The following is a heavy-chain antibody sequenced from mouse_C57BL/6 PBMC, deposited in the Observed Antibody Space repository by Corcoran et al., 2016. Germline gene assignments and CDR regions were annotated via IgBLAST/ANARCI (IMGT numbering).Heavy chain of an antibody. D-gene: IGHD1-1*01. V-gene: IGHV1-80*01. CDR2: IYPGDGDT. Sequence: QVQLQQSGAELVKPGASVKISCKASGYAFSSYWMNWVKQRPGKGLEWIGQIYPGDGDTNYNGKFKGKATLTADKSSSTAYMQLSSLTSEDSAVYFCARSVTTVVFDYWGQGTILTVSS. CDR3: ARSVTTVVFDY. J-gene: IGHJ2*01. CDR1: GYAFSSYW.